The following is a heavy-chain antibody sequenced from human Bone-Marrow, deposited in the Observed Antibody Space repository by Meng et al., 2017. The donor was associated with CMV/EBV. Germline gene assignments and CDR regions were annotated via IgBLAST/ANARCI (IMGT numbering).Heavy chain of an antibody. CDR1: GYTLTELS. CDR3: ARDSQAYYYDSSGYYPYNWFDP. J-gene: IGHJ5*02. CDR2: FDPEDGET. V-gene: IGHV1-24*01. D-gene: IGHD3-22*01. Sequence: ASVKVSCKVSGYTLTELSMHWVRQAPGKGLEWMGGFDPEDGETIYAQKFQGRVTMTEDTSTDTAYMELSSLRSDDTAVYYCARDSQAYYYDSSGYYPYNWFDPWGQGTLVTVSS.